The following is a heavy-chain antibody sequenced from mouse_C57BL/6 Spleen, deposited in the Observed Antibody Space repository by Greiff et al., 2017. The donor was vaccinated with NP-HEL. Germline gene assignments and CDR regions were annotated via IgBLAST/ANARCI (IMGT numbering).Heavy chain of an antibody. CDR1: GYTFTDYY. CDR2: IYPGSGNT. CDR3: ARDTYGNYEDYFDY. V-gene: IGHV1-76*01. D-gene: IGHD2-1*01. Sequence: VQLQESGAELVRPGASVKLSCKASGYTFTDYYINWVKQRPGQGLEWIARIYPGSGNTYYNEKFKGKATLTAEKSSSTAYMQLSSLTSEDSAVYFCARDTYGNYEDYFDYWGQGTTLTVSS. J-gene: IGHJ2*01.